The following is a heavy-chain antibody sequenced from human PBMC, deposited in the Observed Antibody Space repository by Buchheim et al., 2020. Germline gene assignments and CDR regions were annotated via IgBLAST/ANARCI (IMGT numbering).Heavy chain of an antibody. Sequence: QVQLVESGGGVVQPGRSLRLSCAASGFTFSSYGMHWVRQAPGKGLEWVAVIWYDGSNKYYADSVKGRFTISRDNSKNTLYLQMNSLRGEDTAVYYCAKSGSYSFFDYWGQGTL. D-gene: IGHD3-22*01. J-gene: IGHJ4*02. CDR2: IWYDGSNK. CDR3: AKSGSYSFFDY. V-gene: IGHV3-33*06. CDR1: GFTFSSYG.